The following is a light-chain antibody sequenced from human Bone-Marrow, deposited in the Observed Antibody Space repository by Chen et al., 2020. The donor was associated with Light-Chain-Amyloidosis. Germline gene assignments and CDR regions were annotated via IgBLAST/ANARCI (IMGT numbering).Light chain of an antibody. CDR2: DVS. CDR3: YSQRRKV. J-gene: IGLJ1*01. Sequence: QPALTQPASVSGSHGQSITISCTGTSSDIGDYQYVSWYQQHPGKAPKLMIYDVSHRPSGISDRFSASKSGNTASLTISGLQADDEADYYCYSQRRKVFGTGTKLTVL. V-gene: IGLV2-14*01. CDR1: SSDIGDYQY.